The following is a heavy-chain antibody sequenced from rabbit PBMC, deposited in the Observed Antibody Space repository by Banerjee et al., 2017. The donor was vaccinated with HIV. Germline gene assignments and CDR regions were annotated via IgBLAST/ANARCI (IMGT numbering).Heavy chain of an antibody. Sequence: QQQLEESGGGLVKPGGSLTLTCKASGLDFSSSFWICWVRQAPGKGLEWVGCIYTGSGATYYANWVNGRFTISRSTSLNTVDLKVTSLTAADTATYFCARDLAGVIGWNFGLWGPGTLVTVS. CDR3: ARDLAGVIGWNFGL. V-gene: IGHV1S43*01. D-gene: IGHD4-1*01. CDR2: IYTGSGAT. J-gene: IGHJ4*01. CDR1: GLDFSSSFW.